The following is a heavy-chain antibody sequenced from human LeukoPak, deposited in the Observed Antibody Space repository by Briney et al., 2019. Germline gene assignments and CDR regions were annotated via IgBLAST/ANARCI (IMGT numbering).Heavy chain of an antibody. CDR1: GFTFSSYE. D-gene: IGHD6-19*01. CDR3: ARDHGSGWYGSNWFDP. V-gene: IGHV3-48*03. CDR2: ISSSGSTI. Sequence: HPGGSLRLSCAASGFTFSSYEMNWVRQAPGKGLEWVSYISSSGSTIYYADSVKGRFTISRDNAKNSLYLQMNSLRAEDTAVYYCARDHGSGWYGSNWFDPWGQGTLVTVSS. J-gene: IGHJ5*02.